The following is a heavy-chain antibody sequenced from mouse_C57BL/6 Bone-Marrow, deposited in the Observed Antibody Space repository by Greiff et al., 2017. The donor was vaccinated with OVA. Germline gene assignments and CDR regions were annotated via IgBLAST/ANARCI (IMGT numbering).Heavy chain of an antibody. CDR3: ARQVVTTDYYAMDY. D-gene: IGHD2-2*01. V-gene: IGHV5-6*01. CDR1: GFTFSSYG. CDR2: ISSGGSYT. Sequence: EVQGVESGGDLVKPGGSLKLSCAASGFTFSSYGMSWVRQTPDKRLEWVATISSGGSYTYYPDSVKGRFTISRDNAKNTLYLQMSSLKSEDTAMYYCARQVVTTDYYAMDYWGQGTSVTVSS. J-gene: IGHJ4*01.